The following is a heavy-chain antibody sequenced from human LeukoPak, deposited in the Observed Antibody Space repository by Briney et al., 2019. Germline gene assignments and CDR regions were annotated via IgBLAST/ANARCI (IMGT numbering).Heavy chain of an antibody. V-gene: IGHV3-11*04. J-gene: IGHJ4*02. CDR1: GFTFSDYY. CDR2: TSSSGHDI. Sequence: PGGSLRLSCAVSGFTFSDYYTSWYRQAPGKGLEWLSYTSSSGHDISYADSVKGRFTISRDNAKNSLYLQMNSLRADDTAVYYCARVDWVGDSGYYSPSSFDYWGQGTLVTVSS. CDR3: ARVDWVGDSGYYSPSSFDY. D-gene: IGHD3-22*01.